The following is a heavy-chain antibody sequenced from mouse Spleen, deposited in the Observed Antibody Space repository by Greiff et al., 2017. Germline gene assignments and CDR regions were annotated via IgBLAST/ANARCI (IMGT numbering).Heavy chain of an antibody. D-gene: IGHD2-14*01. CDR3: TRHNNRFFDF. CDR1: GFAFSSYG. J-gene: IGHJ2*01. Sequence: EVMLVESGGGLVKPEGSLKLSCAASGFAFSSYGMAWVRQTPEKRLEWVGTISNGGVSTNYPDNVKGRFTISRDTAKNTLYLQMSSLSSEDTAMYYCTRHNNRFFDFWGQGTTLTVSS. CDR2: ISNGGVST. V-gene: IGHV5-12-1*01.